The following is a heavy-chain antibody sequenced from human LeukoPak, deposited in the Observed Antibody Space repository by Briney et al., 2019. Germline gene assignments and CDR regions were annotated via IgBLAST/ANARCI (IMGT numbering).Heavy chain of an antibody. V-gene: IGHV3-64*02. CDR1: GFTFSSYA. CDR2: ISSNGGST. J-gene: IGHJ4*02. D-gene: IGHD3-10*01. CDR3: ARDSAKYGSGSPPDY. Sequence: GGSLRLACAASGFTFSSYAMHWVRQAPGKGLEYVSAISSNGGSTYYADSVKGRFTISRDNSKNTLYLQMGSLRAEDMAVYYCARDSAKYGSGSPPDYWGQGTLVTVSS.